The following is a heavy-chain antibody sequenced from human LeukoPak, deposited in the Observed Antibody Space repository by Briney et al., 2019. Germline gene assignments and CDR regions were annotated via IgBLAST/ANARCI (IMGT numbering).Heavy chain of an antibody. J-gene: IGHJ4*02. Sequence: PSETLSLTCAVSGYSISSGRYWGWIWQPPGKGLEWIGSIYHSGGTYYNPSLKSRVTISVDTSKNQFSLKMKSVTAADTAVYYCAGFTPAVDYCSQGTLVTVSS. CDR1: GYSISSGRY. V-gene: IGHV4-38-2*01. CDR3: AGFTPAVDY. D-gene: IGHD3-10*01. CDR2: IYHSGGT.